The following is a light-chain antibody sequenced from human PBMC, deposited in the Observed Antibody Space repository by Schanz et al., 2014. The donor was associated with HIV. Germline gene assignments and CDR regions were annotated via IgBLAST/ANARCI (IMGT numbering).Light chain of an antibody. J-gene: IGLJ2*01. CDR2: DVN. CDR1: NSDIGAYNY. Sequence: QSALTQPASVSGSPGQSIAISCTGTNSDIGAYNYVSWYQQHPDKAPKLIIYDVNNRPSGVSNRFSGSKSGNTASLTISGLQAEDEADYYCAAWGDGLSTLVFGGGTKLAVL. CDR3: AAWGDGLSTLV. V-gene: IGLV2-14*03.